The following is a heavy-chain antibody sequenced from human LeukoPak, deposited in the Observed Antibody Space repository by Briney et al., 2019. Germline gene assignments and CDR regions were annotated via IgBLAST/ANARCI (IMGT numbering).Heavy chain of an antibody. CDR3: ARGGSSRRSSSWFFDY. V-gene: IGHV1-8*01. CDR1: GYTFTSYD. CDR2: MNPNSGNT. D-gene: IGHD6-13*01. Sequence: ASVKVSCKASGYTFTSYDINWVRQATGQGLEWMAWMNPNSGNTGHAQKFQGRVTMTRNTSISTAYMELSSLRSEDTAVYYCARGGSSRRSSSWFFDYWGQGTLVTVSS. J-gene: IGHJ4*02.